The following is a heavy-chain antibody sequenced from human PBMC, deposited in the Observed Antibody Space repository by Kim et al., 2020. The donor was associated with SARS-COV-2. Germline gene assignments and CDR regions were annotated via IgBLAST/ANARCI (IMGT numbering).Heavy chain of an antibody. CDR1: GGSISSGGYY. CDR2: IYYSGST. Sequence: SETLSLTCTVSGGSISSGGYYWSWIRQHPGKGLEWNGYIYYSGSTYYNPSLKSRVTISVDTSKNQFSLKLSSVTAADTAVYYCARASITMIVVVTAFDIWGQGTMVTVSS. CDR3: ARASITMIVVVTAFDI. D-gene: IGHD3-22*01. V-gene: IGHV4-31*03. J-gene: IGHJ3*02.